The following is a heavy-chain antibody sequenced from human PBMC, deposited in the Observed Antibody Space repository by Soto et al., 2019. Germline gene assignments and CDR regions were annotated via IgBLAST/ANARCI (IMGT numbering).Heavy chain of an antibody. Sequence: PSETLSLTCAVYGGSFSGYYWSWIRQPPGKGLEWIGEINHSGSTNYNPSLKSRVTISVDTSKNQFSLKLSSVTAADTAVYYCGIAAAGIDYHMDVRGKGTTVTAP. CDR3: GIAAAGIDYHMDV. D-gene: IGHD6-13*01. J-gene: IGHJ6*03. CDR1: GGSFSGYY. V-gene: IGHV4-34*01. CDR2: INHSGST.